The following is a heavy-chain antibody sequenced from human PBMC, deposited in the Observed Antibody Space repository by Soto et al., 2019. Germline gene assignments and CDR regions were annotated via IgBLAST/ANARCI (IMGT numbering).Heavy chain of an antibody. CDR2: IYPRDSDT. D-gene: IGHD4-17*01. Sequence: GESLKISCKGSGYSFTNYWIAWVRQMPRKGLEWMGIIYPRDSDTEYSPSFQGQVTISADRSISTAYLQWSSLKVSDTAMYYCARYDYGDYFDYWGQGTLVTVSS. CDR1: GYSFTNYW. J-gene: IGHJ4*02. CDR3: ARYDYGDYFDY. V-gene: IGHV5-51*01.